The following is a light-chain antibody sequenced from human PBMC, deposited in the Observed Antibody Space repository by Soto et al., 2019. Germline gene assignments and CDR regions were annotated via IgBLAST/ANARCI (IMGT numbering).Light chain of an antibody. CDR2: GNS. Sequence: QSVLTQPPSVSGAPGQRVTISCTGSSSNIGAGYDVHWYQQLPGTAPKLLIYGNSNRPSGVPDRFSGSKSGTSASLAITGLQAEDEADDYCQSYDSSLSGVVFGGGTKLTLL. CDR3: QSYDSSLSGVV. V-gene: IGLV1-40*01. J-gene: IGLJ2*01. CDR1: SSNIGAGYD.